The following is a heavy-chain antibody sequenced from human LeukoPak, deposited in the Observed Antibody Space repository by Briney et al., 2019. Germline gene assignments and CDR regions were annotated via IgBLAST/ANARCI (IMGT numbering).Heavy chain of an antibody. CDR1: GLTFSSYY. J-gene: IGHJ5*02. V-gene: IGHV3-53*01. CDR3: ARSRDGYNFDD. CDR2: FYNGGST. D-gene: IGHD5-24*01. Sequence: PGGSLRLSCAASGLTFSSYYMSWVRQAPGKGLEWVAIFYNGGSTYYSDSVKGRFTISIDNSKNTLYLQMKSLRAEDTAVYFCARSRDGYNFDDWGQGTLVTVSS.